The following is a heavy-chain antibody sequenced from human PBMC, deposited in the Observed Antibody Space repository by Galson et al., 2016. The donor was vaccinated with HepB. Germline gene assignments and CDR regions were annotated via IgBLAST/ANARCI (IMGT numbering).Heavy chain of an antibody. CDR1: GGSFNNYA. D-gene: IGHD3-22*01. V-gene: IGHV1-69*13. CDR3: ATPEGYSDSSSYYPFDI. J-gene: IGHJ3*02. CDR2: IIPIFGTP. Sequence: SVKVSCKASGGSFNNYAISWVRQAPGQGLEWMGGIIPIFGTPKYAQKFQGRVTITAGESTSTAYMELSSLRSEDTAVYYCATPEGYSDSSSYYPFDIWGQGTMLTVSS.